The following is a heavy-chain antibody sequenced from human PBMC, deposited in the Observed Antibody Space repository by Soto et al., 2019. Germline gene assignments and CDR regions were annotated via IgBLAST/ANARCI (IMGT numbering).Heavy chain of an antibody. CDR1: GFTFSNYD. J-gene: IGHJ2*01. V-gene: IGHV3-13*04. Sequence: EVPLVESGGDLVQPGESLRLSCAASGFTFSNYDMHWVRQVTGKGLEWVSGISMSGGPNYPDSVKGRFTISRENAKNSVYLQMNSLTVGDTAVYYCARESGVPGTWYFELWGRGTLVTVSS. D-gene: IGHD6-19*01. CDR3: ARESGVPGTWYFEL. CDR2: ISMSGGP.